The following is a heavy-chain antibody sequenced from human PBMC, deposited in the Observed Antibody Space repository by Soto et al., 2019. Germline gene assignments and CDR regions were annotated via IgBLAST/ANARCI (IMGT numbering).Heavy chain of an antibody. Sequence: ASVKVSCKVSGYTLTELSMHWVRQAPGKGLEWMGGFDPEDGEAIYAQKFQGRVTMTEDTSTDTAYMELSSLRSEDTAVYYCATEHYYGSGSYYTWRDYWGQGTLVNVS. V-gene: IGHV1-24*01. CDR2: FDPEDGEA. D-gene: IGHD3-10*01. CDR1: GYTLTELS. J-gene: IGHJ4*02. CDR3: ATEHYYGSGSYYTWRDY.